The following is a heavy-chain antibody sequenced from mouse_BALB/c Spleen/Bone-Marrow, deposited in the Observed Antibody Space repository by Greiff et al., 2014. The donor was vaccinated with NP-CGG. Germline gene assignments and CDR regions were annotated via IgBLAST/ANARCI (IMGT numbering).Heavy chain of an antibody. D-gene: IGHD2-1*01. J-gene: IGHJ3*01. V-gene: IGHV5-6-4*01. Sequence: PGGGLVKPGGSLKLSCAASGFTFSSYTMSWVRQTPEKRLEWVATISSGGLYTYYPDSVKGRFTISRDNAKNTLYLQMSSLKSEDTAMYYCTRDYGNYAWFAYWGQGTLVTVSA. CDR2: ISSGGLYT. CDR3: TRDYGNYAWFAY. CDR1: GFTFSSYT.